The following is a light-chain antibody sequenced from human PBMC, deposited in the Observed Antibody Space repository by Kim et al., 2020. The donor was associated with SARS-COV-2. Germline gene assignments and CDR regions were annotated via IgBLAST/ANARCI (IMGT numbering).Light chain of an antibody. J-gene: IGKJ4*01. Sequence: IVMTQSPGTLSVSPGERVTLSCRASQSVSSNLAWYQKKVGQAPRLLVYGASTRATGVPARFTGSGSGIEFTLTISSLQSEDLAIYFCQQYNNWTPEITFGGGTKVDIK. V-gene: IGKV3-15*01. CDR2: GAS. CDR1: QSVSSN. CDR3: QQYNNWTPEIT.